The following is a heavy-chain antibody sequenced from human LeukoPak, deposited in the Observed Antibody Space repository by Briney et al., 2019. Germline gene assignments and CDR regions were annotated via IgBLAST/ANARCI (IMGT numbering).Heavy chain of an antibody. J-gene: IGHJ4*02. CDR3: ARGEVVFGVVIYDY. CDR1: GGSISSYY. Sequence: SKTLSLTCTVSGGSISSYYWSWIRQPPGKGLEWIGYIYYSGSTNYNPSLKSRVTISVGTSKNQFSLKLSSVTAADTAVYYCARGEVVFGVVIYDYWGQGTLVTVSS. V-gene: IGHV4-59*01. CDR2: IYYSGST. D-gene: IGHD3-3*01.